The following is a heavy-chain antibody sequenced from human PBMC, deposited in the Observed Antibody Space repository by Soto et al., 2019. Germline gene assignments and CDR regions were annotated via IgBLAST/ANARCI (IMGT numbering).Heavy chain of an antibody. CDR2: IIPILGIA. Sequence: QVQLVQSGAEVKKPGSSVKVSCKASGGTFSSYTISWVRQAPGQGLEWMGRIIPILGIANYAQKFQGRVTITADKCTSTAYMELSSLRSEDTAVYYCAFLIGGAVAEYFQHWGQGTLVTVSS. CDR3: AFLIGGAVAEYFQH. D-gene: IGHD3-16*01. V-gene: IGHV1-69*02. J-gene: IGHJ1*01. CDR1: GGTFSSYT.